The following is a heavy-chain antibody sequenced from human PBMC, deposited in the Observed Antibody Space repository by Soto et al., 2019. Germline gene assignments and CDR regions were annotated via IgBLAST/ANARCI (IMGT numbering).Heavy chain of an antibody. CDR2: IYYSGST. J-gene: IGHJ4*02. Sequence: QLQLQESGPGLVKPSATLSLTCTVSGGSISSSSYSWGWIRQPPGKGLEWIGSIYYSGSTYYNPALESRVTISVDTSKNQFSLKLSSVTAADAAVYYCARVGALWFGEGGDYWGQGTLVTVSS. V-gene: IGHV4-39*01. D-gene: IGHD3-10*01. CDR1: GGSISSSSYS. CDR3: ARVGALWFGEGGDY.